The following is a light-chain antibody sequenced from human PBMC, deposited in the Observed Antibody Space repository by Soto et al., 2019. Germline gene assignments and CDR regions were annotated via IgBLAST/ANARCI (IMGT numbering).Light chain of an antibody. J-gene: IGLJ2*01. CDR3: SSYTSSNTPVV. CDR2: EVS. V-gene: IGLV2-14*01. Sequence: QSALTQPASVSGSPGQSITISCTGTSSDVGVYNYVSWYQQHPDKAPKLMIYEVSNRPSGVSNRFSGSKSGNTASLTISGLQAEDEADYYCSSYTSSNTPVVFGGGTKVTVL. CDR1: SSDVGVYNY.